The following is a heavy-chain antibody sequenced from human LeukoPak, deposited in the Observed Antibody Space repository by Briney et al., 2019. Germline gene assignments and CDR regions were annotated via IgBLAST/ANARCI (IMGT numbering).Heavy chain of an antibody. Sequence: GASVKVSCKASGYTFTSYDINWVRQATGQGLEWMGWMNPNSGNTGYAQKFQGRVTMTRNTSISTAYMELSSLRSEDTAVYYCARGPHPNMIVVVEGAGYFDLWGRGTLVTVSS. J-gene: IGHJ2*01. D-gene: IGHD3-22*01. V-gene: IGHV1-8*01. CDR3: ARGPHPNMIVVVEGAGYFDL. CDR2: MNPNSGNT. CDR1: GYTFTSYD.